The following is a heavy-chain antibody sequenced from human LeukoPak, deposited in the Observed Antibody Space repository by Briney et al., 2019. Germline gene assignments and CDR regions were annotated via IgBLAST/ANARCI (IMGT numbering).Heavy chain of an antibody. Sequence: SETLSLTCAVYGGSFSGYYWSWIRQPPGKGLEWIGEINHIGSTNYNPSLKSRVTISVDTSKNQFSLKLTSVTAADTAVYYCARGNPDYYYYRMDVWGKGTTVTVSS. CDR1: GGSFSGYY. V-gene: IGHV4-34*01. J-gene: IGHJ6*03. CDR2: INHIGST. D-gene: IGHD1-14*01. CDR3: ARGNPDYYYYRMDV.